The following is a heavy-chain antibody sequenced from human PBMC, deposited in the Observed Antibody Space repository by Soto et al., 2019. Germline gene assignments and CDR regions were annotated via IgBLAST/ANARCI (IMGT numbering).Heavy chain of an antibody. D-gene: IGHD3-16*01. CDR2: IYSGGST. J-gene: IGHJ4*01. V-gene: IGHV3-66*01. Sequence: EVQVVESGGGLVQPGGSLRLSCAVSGFTVNSNYMSWVRQSPGKGLEWLSVIYSGGSTYYADSVKGRFTTSRDDSKNALYLQMNGLRAEDTAVYYCARLGAGFRSGKQIDYWGHGTLITVSS. CDR3: ARLGAGFRSGKQIDY. CDR1: GFTVNSNY.